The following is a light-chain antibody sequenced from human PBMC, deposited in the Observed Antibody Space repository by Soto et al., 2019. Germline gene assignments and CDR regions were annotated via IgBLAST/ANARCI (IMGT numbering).Light chain of an antibody. V-gene: IGKV3-20*01. Sequence: EIVFTQSPGTLSLSPGERATLSCRASQSVSSSYLAWYQQKRGQAPRPLIYAASRRDTGIPDRFSGSGSGTDFTLTISRLEPEDFAVDYCQQYGSSTITFGQGTRLEIK. J-gene: IGKJ5*01. CDR1: QSVSSSY. CDR3: QQYGSSTIT. CDR2: AAS.